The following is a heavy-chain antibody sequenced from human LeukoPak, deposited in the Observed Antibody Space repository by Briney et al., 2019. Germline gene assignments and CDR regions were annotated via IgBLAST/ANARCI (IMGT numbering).Heavy chain of an antibody. CDR2: INPNSGGT. J-gene: IGHJ6*02. CDR3: AREDIVVVLAAYGMDV. CDR1: GYTFTGYY. Sequence: ASVKVSCKASGYTFTGYYMHWVRQAPGQGLEWMGWINPNSGGTNYAQKFQGWVTMTRDTSISTAYMELSRLRSDDTAVYYCAREDIVVVLAAYGMDVWGQGTTVTVSS. V-gene: IGHV1-2*04. D-gene: IGHD2-2*01.